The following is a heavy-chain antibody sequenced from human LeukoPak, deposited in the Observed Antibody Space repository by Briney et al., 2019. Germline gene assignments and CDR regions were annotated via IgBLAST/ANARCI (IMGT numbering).Heavy chain of an antibody. CDR1: GYTFTSYD. CDR2: MNPNSGNT. Sequence: ASVKVSCKASGYTFTSYDINWVRQATGQGLEWMGWMNPNSGNTGYAQKFQGRVTITRNTSISTAYMELSRLRSDDTAVYYCARNDGVVTQLDYWGQGTLVTVSS. V-gene: IGHV1-8*03. J-gene: IGHJ4*02. D-gene: IGHD4-23*01. CDR3: ARNDGVVTQLDY.